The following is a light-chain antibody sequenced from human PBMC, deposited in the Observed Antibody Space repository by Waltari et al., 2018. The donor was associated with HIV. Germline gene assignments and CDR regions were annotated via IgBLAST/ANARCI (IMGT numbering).Light chain of an antibody. J-gene: IGKJ3*01. V-gene: IGKV3-15*01. CDR1: PSLGTN. CDR3: HQYSDWPFT. CDR2: GAS. Sequence: EKVMTQSPATLSVSPGESATLSCRASPSLGTNLAWYQERPGQAPRVLIYGASTRATGVPDRFSGSGSGTEFTLTISGLQSEDFAVYYCHQYSDWPFTFGPGTKVDI.